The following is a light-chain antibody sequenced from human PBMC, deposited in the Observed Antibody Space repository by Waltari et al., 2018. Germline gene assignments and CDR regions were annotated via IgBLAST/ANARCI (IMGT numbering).Light chain of an antibody. CDR3: QQYNNWPWT. J-gene: IGKJ1*01. CDR2: SAS. Sequence: ATLSVSLGERATLSCRASQSVGSNYLAWYQQTPGQAPRLLISSASTRATGVPARFSGSGSGTEFTLTISSLQSEDFAIYYCQQYNNWPWTFDQGTKVEI. CDR1: QSVGSN. V-gene: IGKV3-15*01.